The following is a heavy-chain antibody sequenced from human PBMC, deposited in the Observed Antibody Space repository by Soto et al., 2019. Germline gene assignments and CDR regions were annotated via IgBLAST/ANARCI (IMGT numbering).Heavy chain of an antibody. CDR1: GGSISSSSSY. D-gene: IGHD3-3*01. J-gene: IGHJ4*02. CDR2: IHYSGST. V-gene: IGHV4-39*01. CDR3: AKTGFWSGYRVADY. Sequence: QLQLQESGPGLVRPSETLSLTCTVSGGSISSSSSYWGWIRQPPGKGLGWIASIHYSGSTYYNPSLHGRVPLSVDTSKPQFSLKLSSVTAADTAVYFCAKTGFWSGYRVADYWGQGTLVTVSS.